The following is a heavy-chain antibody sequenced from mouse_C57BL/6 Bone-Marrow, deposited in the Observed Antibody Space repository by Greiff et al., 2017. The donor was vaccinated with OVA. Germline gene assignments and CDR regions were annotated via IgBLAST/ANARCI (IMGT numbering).Heavy chain of an antibody. CDR2: IYPGGGYT. J-gene: IGHJ2*01. D-gene: IGHD1-1*01. Sequence: VQLQQSGAELVRPGTSVKMSCKASGYTFTNYWIGWAKQRPGHGLEWIGDIYPGGGYTNYNEKFKGKATLTADKSASTAYMQFSSLTSEDAAIYYCARIYYYGSFFDYWGQGTTLTVSS. V-gene: IGHV1-63*01. CDR1: GYTFTNYW. CDR3: ARIYYYGSFFDY.